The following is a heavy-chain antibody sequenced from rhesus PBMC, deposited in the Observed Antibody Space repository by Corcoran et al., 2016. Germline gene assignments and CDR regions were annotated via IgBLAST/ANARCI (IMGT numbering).Heavy chain of an antibody. D-gene: IGHD4-35*01. CDR3: ARDVPPTVTTEFDY. V-gene: IGHV4-73*01. J-gene: IGHJ4*01. Sequence: QVKLQQWGEGLVKPSETLSLTCAVYGGSISGYYWSWIRQPPGKGLEWIGNIDGNSARTNDNHSLKHRVTISKDTSKNQFSRKLSSVTAADTAVYYCARDVPPTVTTEFDYWGQGVLVTVSS. CDR1: GGSISGYY. CDR2: IDGNSART.